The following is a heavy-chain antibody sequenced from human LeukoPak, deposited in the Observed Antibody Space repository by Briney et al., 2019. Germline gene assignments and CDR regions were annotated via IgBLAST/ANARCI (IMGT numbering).Heavy chain of an antibody. J-gene: IGHJ4*02. D-gene: IGHD4-17*01. V-gene: IGHV3-23*01. CDR2: ISGSGGST. CDR3: ATYGDSGSGATMFDC. CDR1: GFTFTSYA. Sequence: PGGSLRLSCAASGFTFTSYAMNWVRQAPGKGLEWLSVISGSGGSTYYADSVKGRFAISRDNSKNTLYLQMNSLRAEDTAVYYCATYGDSGSGATMFDCWGQGALVTVSS.